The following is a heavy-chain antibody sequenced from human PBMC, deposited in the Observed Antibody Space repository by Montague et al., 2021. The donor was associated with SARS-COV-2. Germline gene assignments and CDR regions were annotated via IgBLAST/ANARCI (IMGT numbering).Heavy chain of an antibody. CDR2: IYYSGST. CDR1: GGSISSGGYY. D-gene: IGHD3-22*01. J-gene: IGHJ3*02. CDR3: ARAATITMIVVVIDAFDI. Sequence: TLSLTCTVSGGSISSGGYYWSWIRQHPGKGLEWIGYIYYSGSTYYNPSLKSRVTISVDTSKNQFSLKLSSVTAAGTAVYYCARAATITMIVVVIDAFDIWGQGTVVTVSS. V-gene: IGHV4-31*03.